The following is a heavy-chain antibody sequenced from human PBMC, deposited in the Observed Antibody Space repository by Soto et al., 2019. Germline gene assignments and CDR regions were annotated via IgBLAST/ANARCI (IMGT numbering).Heavy chain of an antibody. CDR3: ARDPRFRGFYGMDV. D-gene: IGHD3-10*01. J-gene: IGHJ6*02. Sequence: VQLQESGPGLVKPSQTLSLTCTVSGGSISSGGYYWSWIRQHPGKGLEWIGYIYYIGNTYYNPSLKSRVTISVDTSKNQFSLKLSSVTAADTAVYYWARDPRFRGFYGMDVWGQGTTVTVSS. CDR2: IYYIGNT. CDR1: GGSISSGGYY. V-gene: IGHV4-31*03.